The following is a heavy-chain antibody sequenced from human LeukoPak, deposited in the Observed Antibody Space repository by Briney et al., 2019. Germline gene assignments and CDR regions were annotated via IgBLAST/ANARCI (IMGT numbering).Heavy chain of an antibody. CDR1: GGSISSSSYY. Sequence: SETLSLTCTVSGGSISSSSYYWGWIRQPPGKGLEWIGSIYYSGSTYYNPSLKSRVTISVDTSKNQFSLKLSSVTAADTAVYYCARRSGSYFKKVGYYFDYWGQGTLVTVSS. J-gene: IGHJ4*02. V-gene: IGHV4-39*07. CDR3: ARRSGSYFKKVGYYFDY. D-gene: IGHD1-26*01. CDR2: IYYSGST.